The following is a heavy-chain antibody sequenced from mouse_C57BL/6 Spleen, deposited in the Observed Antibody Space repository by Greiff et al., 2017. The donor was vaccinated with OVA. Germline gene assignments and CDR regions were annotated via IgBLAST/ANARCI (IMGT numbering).Heavy chain of an antibody. J-gene: IGHJ1*03. CDR1: GYTFTDYN. Sequence: VQLKESGPELVKPGASVKIPCKASGYTFTDYNMDWVKQSHGKSLEWIGDINPNNGGTIYNQKFKGKATLTVDKSSSTAYMELRSLTSEDTAVYYCARAGTTVVNWYVDVWGTGTTVTVSS. V-gene: IGHV1-18*01. CDR3: ARAGTTVVNWYVDV. D-gene: IGHD1-1*01. CDR2: INPNNGGT.